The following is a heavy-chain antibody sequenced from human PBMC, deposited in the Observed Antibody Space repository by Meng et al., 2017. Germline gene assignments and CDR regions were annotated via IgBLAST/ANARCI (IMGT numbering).Heavy chain of an antibody. CDR1: GGTFSSYA. J-gene: IGHJ5*02. CDR2: IIPIFGTA. Sequence: QVQLVQCGAEVKKPGSSVKVSCKASGGTFSSYAISWVRQAPGQGLEWMGGIIPIFGTANYAQKFQGRVTITADESTSTAYMELSSLRSEDTAVYYCARDYGDYAWIAKRWFDPWGQGTLVTVSS. D-gene: IGHD4-17*01. V-gene: IGHV1-69*01. CDR3: ARDYGDYAWIAKRWFDP.